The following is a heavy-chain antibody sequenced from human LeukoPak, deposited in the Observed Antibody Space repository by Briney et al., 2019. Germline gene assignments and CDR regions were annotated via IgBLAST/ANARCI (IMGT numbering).Heavy chain of an antibody. V-gene: IGHV3-21*01. J-gene: IGHJ4*02. CDR2: ISGTSSYI. D-gene: IGHD3-22*01. CDR1: RFTFSSYS. Sequence: GGSLRLSCKGPRFTFSSYSMNWVRQAPGKGLEWVSSISGTSSYIFYGDSVKGRFTISRDNTKNSMYLQMNSLRAEDTAVYYCARDTGYYDSSGYYGTNLDYWGQGTLVIVSS. CDR3: ARDTGYYDSSGYYGTNLDY.